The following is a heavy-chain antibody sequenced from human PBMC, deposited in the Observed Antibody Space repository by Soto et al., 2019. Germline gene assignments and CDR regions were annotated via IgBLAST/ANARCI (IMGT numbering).Heavy chain of an antibody. J-gene: IGHJ6*02. CDR1: GGSFSGYY. V-gene: IGHV4-34*01. CDR3: AGPYYDFWSGYFLTYYYYGMDV. D-gene: IGHD3-3*01. Sequence: SETLSLTCAVYGGSFSGYYWSWIRQPPGKGLEWIGEINHSGSTNYNPSLKSRVTISVDTSKNQFSLKLSSATAADTAVYYCAGPYYDFWSGYFLTYYYYGMDVWGQGTTVT. CDR2: INHSGST.